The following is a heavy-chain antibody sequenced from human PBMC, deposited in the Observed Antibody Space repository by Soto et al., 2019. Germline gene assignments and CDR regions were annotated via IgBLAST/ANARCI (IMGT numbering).Heavy chain of an antibody. CDR1: GFTFSSYG. Sequence: GGSVRLSCAASGFTFSSYGMHWVRQAPGKGLEWVAVIWYDGSNKYYADSVKGRFTISRDNSKNTLYLQMNSLRAEDTAVYYCAREGEVDTGPLFDPWGQGTLVTVSS. V-gene: IGHV3-33*01. J-gene: IGHJ5*02. CDR3: AREGEVDTGPLFDP. D-gene: IGHD5-18*01. CDR2: IWYDGSNK.